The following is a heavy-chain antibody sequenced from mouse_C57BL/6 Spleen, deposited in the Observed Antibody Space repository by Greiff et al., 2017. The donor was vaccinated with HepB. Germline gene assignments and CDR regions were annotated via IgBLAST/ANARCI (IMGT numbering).Heavy chain of an antibody. Sequence: QVQLQQPGAELVRPGSSVKLSCKASGYTFTSYWMDWVKQRPGQGLEWIGNIYPSDSETHYNQKFKDKATLTVDKSSSTAYMQLSSLTSEDSAVYYCARSATGKGFDYWGQGTTLTVSS. CDR1: GYTFTSYW. J-gene: IGHJ2*01. CDR3: ARSATGKGFDY. D-gene: IGHD4-1*01. V-gene: IGHV1-61*01. CDR2: IYPSDSET.